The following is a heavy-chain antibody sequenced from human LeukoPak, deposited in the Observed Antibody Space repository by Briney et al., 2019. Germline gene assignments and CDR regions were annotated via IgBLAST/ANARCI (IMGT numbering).Heavy chain of an antibody. D-gene: IGHD5-24*01. CDR2: INRDGSST. CDR1: GVIFSNYW. CDR3: AKDDAWLQYGD. Sequence: GGSLRLSCAASGVIFSNYWMHWVRQAPGKGLVWVSRINRDGSSTSYADSVKGRFTISRDNAKNTLYLQMNSLRPEDTAVYYCAKDDAWLQYGDWGRGTLVTVSS. J-gene: IGHJ4*02. V-gene: IGHV3-74*01.